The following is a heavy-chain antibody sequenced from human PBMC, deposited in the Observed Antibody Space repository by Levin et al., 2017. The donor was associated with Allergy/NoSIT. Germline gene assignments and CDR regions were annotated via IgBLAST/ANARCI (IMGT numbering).Heavy chain of an antibody. CDR2: ISSNGGST. D-gene: IGHD3-10*01. J-gene: IGHJ4*02. V-gene: IGHV3-64D*06. CDR3: VKDSDGDYGSGIFDY. Sequence: PGGSLRLSCSASGFTFSSYAMHWVRQAPGKGLEYVSAISSNGGSTYYADSVKGRFTISRDNSKNTLYLQMSSLRAEDTAVYYCVKDSDGDYGSGIFDYWGQGTLVTVSS. CDR1: GFTFSSYA.